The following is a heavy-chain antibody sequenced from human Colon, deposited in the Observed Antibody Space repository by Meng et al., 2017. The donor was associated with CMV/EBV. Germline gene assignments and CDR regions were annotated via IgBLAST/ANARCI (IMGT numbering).Heavy chain of an antibody. CDR1: GFTFSSYW. CDR2: INSDGSST. V-gene: IGHV3-74*01. CDR3: ARGDCSSTSCYTCRYYYYYYGMDV. Sequence: GESLKISCAASGFTFSSYWMHWVRQAPGKGLVWVSRINSDGSSTNYADSVKGRFTISRDNAKNTLYLQMNSLRAEDTAVYYCARGDCSSTSCYTCRYYYYYYGMDVWGQGTTVTVSS. D-gene: IGHD2-2*02. J-gene: IGHJ6*02.